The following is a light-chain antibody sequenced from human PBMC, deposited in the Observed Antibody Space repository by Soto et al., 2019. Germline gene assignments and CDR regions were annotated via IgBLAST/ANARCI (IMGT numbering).Light chain of an antibody. J-gene: IGKJ5*01. V-gene: IGKV4-1*01. CDR1: QSVLYSSNNKNY. CDR2: WAS. CDR3: QQYGGSPIT. Sequence: DIVMPPSPDSLAVSLGERATINCKSSQSVLYSSNNKNYLAWYQQKPGQPPKLLIYWASTRESGVPDRFSGSGSGTDFTLTISRLEPEDFAVYYCQQYGGSPITFGQGTRLEIK.